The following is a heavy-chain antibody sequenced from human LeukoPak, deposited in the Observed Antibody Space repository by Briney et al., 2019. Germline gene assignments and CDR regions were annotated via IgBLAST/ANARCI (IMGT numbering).Heavy chain of an antibody. D-gene: IGHD6-13*01. V-gene: IGHV3-21*01. CDR1: GLTFSSYS. J-gene: IGHJ4*02. CDR2: ISSSSSYI. CDR3: AKTGYSSSCIDY. Sequence: PGGSLRLPCAASGLTFSSYSMNWVRQAPGKGLEWVSSISSSSSYIYYADSVKGRFTISRDNAKNSLYLQMNSLRAEDTAVYYCAKTGYSSSCIDYWGQGTLVTVSS.